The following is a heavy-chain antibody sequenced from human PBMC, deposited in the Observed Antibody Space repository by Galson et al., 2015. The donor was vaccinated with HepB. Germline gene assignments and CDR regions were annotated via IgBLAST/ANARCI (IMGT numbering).Heavy chain of an antibody. Sequence: SLRLSCAASGFTFSSYTMSWVRQAPGKGLEWVSGTSGSGGSTYYADSVKGRFTISRDNSRNTLYLQMNSLRAEDTAVYYCAKDPGAYCGGDCSNRFDYWGQGTLVTVSS. D-gene: IGHD2-21*01. CDR2: TSGSGGST. V-gene: IGHV3-23*01. CDR1: GFTFSSYT. CDR3: AKDPGAYCGGDCSNRFDY. J-gene: IGHJ4*02.